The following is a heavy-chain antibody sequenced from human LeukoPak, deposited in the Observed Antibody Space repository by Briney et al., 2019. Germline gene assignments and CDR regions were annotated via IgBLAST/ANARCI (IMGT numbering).Heavy chain of an antibody. Sequence: GGSLRLSCAASGFTFSSYSMNWVRQAPGKGLEWVPSISSSSSYIYYADSVKGRFTVSRDNAKNSLYLQMNSLRAEDTAVYYCARDSNSSGWYYPMAFDIWGQGTMVTVSS. J-gene: IGHJ3*02. V-gene: IGHV3-21*01. CDR1: GFTFSSYS. CDR3: ARDSNSSGWYYPMAFDI. CDR2: ISSSSSYI. D-gene: IGHD6-19*01.